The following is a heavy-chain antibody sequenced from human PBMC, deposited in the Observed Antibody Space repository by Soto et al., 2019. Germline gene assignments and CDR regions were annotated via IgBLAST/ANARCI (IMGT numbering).Heavy chain of an antibody. CDR1: GFTFTSSA. CDR2: IVVGSGNT. CDR3: AAGYSYGYGLSDY. Sequence: SVKVSCKASGFTFTSSAMQWVRQARGQRLEWIGWIVVGSGNTNYAQKFQERVTITRDMSTSTAYMELSSLRSEDTAVYYCAAGYSYGYGLSDYWAQGTLVTVSS. D-gene: IGHD5-18*01. V-gene: IGHV1-58*02. J-gene: IGHJ4*02.